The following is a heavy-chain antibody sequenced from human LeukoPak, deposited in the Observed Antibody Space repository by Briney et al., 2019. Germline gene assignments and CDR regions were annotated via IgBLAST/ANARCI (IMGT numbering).Heavy chain of an antibody. V-gene: IGHV4-39*07. D-gene: IGHD6-19*01. CDR3: ARVTEEQWLVGY. CDR1: GGSISSSSYY. CDR2: IYYSGST. Sequence: SETLSLTCTVSGGSISSSSYYWGWIRQPPGKGLEWIGSIYYSGSTYYNPSLKSRVTISVDTSKNQFSLKLSSVTAADTAVYYCARVTEEQWLVGYWGQGTLVTVSS. J-gene: IGHJ4*02.